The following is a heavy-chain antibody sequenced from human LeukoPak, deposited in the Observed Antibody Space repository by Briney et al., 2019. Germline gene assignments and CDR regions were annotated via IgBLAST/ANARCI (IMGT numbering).Heavy chain of an antibody. CDR2: ISSGGATT. D-gene: IGHD3-3*01. Sequence: GGSLRLSRAASGFTFTSYAMSWVRQAPGKGLEWVSSISSGGATTYYADSVKGRFTISRDNSKNTLYLQMNSLRAEDTAVYYCAKEDGSPYYDFWSGYYTREGNWFDPWGQGTLVTVSS. V-gene: IGHV3-23*01. J-gene: IGHJ5*02. CDR3: AKEDGSPYYDFWSGYYTREGNWFDP. CDR1: GFTFTSYA.